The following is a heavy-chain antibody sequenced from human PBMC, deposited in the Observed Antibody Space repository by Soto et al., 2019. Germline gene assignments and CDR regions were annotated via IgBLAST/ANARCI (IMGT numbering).Heavy chain of an antibody. J-gene: IGHJ4*02. CDR2: ISAYNGNT. V-gene: IGHV1-18*01. D-gene: IGHD4-17*01. CDR1: GYTFTSYG. Sequence: GASVKVSCKASGYTFTSYGISWVRQAPGQGLEWMGWISAYNGNTKYAQKLQGRVTMTTDTSTSTAYMELRSLRSEDTAVYYCAKAVYGDFMTFDYWGQGTLVTVSS. CDR3: AKAVYGDFMTFDY.